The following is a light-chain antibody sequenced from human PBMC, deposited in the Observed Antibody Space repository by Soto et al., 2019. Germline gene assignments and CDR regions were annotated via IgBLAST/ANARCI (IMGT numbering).Light chain of an antibody. CDR2: DTS. V-gene: IGKV3D-11*01. J-gene: IGKJ2*01. CDR1: EGVSAY. Sequence: DIVLTQTPATLSLSPGERATFSCRASEGVSAYLNWYQHKPGQPPRLLIYDTSKRATGIPDRFSGSRSRTDFTLTISSLESEDFAVYYCQLRSTCMYTFGQGTKLEIK. CDR3: QLRSTCMYT.